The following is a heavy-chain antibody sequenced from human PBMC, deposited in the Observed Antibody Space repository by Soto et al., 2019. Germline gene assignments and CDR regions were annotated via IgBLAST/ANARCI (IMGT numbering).Heavy chain of an antibody. Sequence: QVQLVESGGDVVQPGRSLTLSCLASGFSFSSHGMHWIRQAPGKGLEWLAVISYDGGNKNYADSVRDRFTISRDNSKNSVSLQINSLRPEDTAVYFCAREPPGGDYWAGVQYWGQGTLVIVSS. CDR2: ISYDGGNK. CDR3: AREPPGGDYWAGVQY. CDR1: GFSFSSHG. V-gene: IGHV3-30*03. D-gene: IGHD4-17*01. J-gene: IGHJ4*02.